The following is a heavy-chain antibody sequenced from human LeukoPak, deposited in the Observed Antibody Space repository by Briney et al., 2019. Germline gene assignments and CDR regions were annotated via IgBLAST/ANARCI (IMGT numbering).Heavy chain of an antibody. Sequence: SETLSLTCTVSGGSISSGGYYWSWIRQHPGKGLEWIGYIYYSGSTYYNPSLKSRVTISVDTSKNQFSLKLSSVTAADTAVYYCARDSGSYYDFWSGYYNHNWFDPWGQGTLVTVSS. J-gene: IGHJ5*02. CDR1: GGSISSGGYY. CDR2: IYYSGST. V-gene: IGHV4-31*03. CDR3: ARDSGSYYDFWSGYYNHNWFDP. D-gene: IGHD3-3*01.